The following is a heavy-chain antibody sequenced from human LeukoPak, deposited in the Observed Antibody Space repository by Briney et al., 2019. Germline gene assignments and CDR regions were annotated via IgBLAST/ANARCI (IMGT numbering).Heavy chain of an antibody. CDR2: INPSGGST. Sequence: ASVKVSCKASGYTFTSYYMHWVRQAPGQGLEWMGIINPSGGSTSYAQKFQGRVTMTRDMSTSTVYMELSSLRSEDTAVYYCARDEIAARFDYWGQGTLVTVSS. CDR1: GYTFTSYY. V-gene: IGHV1-46*01. CDR3: ARDEIAARFDY. D-gene: IGHD6-6*01. J-gene: IGHJ4*02.